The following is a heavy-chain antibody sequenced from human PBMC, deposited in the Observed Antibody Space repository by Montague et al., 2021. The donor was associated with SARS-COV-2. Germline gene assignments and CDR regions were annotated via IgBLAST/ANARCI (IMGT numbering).Heavy chain of an antibody. CDR3: ARDYRRDTGSPRSAMDV. V-gene: IGHV4-61*01. J-gene: IGHJ6*02. CDR1: GDSVNSGSYY. D-gene: IGHD1-26*01. CDR2: IYYRGST. Sequence: SETLSLTCTVSGDSVNSGSYYWSWIRQPPGKGLEWIGYIYYRGSTNYNPSLKSRVTISIDTSKNQFSLKLSSVTAADTSVYYCARDYRRDTGSPRSAMDVGGQGTTVTVSS.